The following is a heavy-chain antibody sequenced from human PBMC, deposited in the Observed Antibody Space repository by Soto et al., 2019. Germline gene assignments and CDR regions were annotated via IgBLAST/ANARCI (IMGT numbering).Heavy chain of an antibody. CDR3: ARLNMVRGVIGPWFDS. V-gene: IGHV4-59*08. CDR2: IYYSGST. J-gene: IGHJ5*01. Sequence: RWIRKKQRKGLEWIGYIYYSGSTNYNPSLKSRVTISVDTSKNQFSLKLSSVTAADTAVYYCARLNMVRGVIGPWFDSFWSGNPGHRLL. D-gene: IGHD3-10*01.